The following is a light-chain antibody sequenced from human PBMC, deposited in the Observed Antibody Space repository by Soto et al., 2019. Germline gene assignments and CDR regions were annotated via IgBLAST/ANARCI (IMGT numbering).Light chain of an antibody. Sequence: GDRVTITCRASQSISSWLAWYQQKPGKAPKLLIYDASSLESGVPSRFSGSGSGTEFTLTISSLQPDDFATYYCQKASGFPRKFGQGTKVDIK. CDR3: QKASGFPRK. CDR1: QSISSW. CDR2: DAS. V-gene: IGKV1-5*01. J-gene: IGKJ1*01.